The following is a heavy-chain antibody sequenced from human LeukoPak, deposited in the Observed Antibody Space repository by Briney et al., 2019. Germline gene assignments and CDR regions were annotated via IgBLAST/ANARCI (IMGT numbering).Heavy chain of an antibody. D-gene: IGHD4-17*01. J-gene: IGHJ5*02. V-gene: IGHV4-61*02. Sequence: SETLSLTCTVSGGSISSGSYYWSWIRQPAGKGLEWIGRIYTSGSTNYNPSLKSRVTISVDMSKNQFSLKLSSVTAADTAVYYCARDGDTVTTDNWFDPWGQGTLVTVSS. CDR2: IYTSGST. CDR3: ARDGDTVTTDNWFDP. CDR1: GGSISSGSYY.